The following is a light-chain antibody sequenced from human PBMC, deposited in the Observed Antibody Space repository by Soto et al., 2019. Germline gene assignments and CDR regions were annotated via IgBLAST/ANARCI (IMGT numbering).Light chain of an antibody. Sequence: DIQMTQSPSSLSASVGDRVTITCRASQGISTYLAWYQQKPGKVPKLLIYAASTLQSGVPSRFSGSGSGTDFTLTISRLQPEDVATYYCQKYNGAPWTFGQGTKVEIE. CDR2: AAS. J-gene: IGKJ1*01. CDR1: QGISTY. V-gene: IGKV1-27*01. CDR3: QKYNGAPWT.